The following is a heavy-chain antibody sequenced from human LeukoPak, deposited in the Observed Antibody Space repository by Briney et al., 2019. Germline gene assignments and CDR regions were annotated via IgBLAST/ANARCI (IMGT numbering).Heavy chain of an antibody. D-gene: IGHD3-10*01. J-gene: IGHJ4*01. CDR2: IRHDGSNK. CDR1: GFIFSSYG. Sequence: PGGSLRLSCAASGFIFSSYGIHWVRQAPGKGLEWVAFIRHDGSNKYFVDSVKGRFTISRDNSKNTLYPQMNSLRIDDTAVYYCARDHHGTGSYFEYWGHGILVTVSS. V-gene: IGHV3-30*02. CDR3: ARDHHGTGSYFEY.